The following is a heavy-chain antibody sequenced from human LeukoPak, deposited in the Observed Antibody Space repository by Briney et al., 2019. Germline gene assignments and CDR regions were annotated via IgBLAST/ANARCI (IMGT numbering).Heavy chain of an antibody. CDR3: AKELSTVRDY. Sequence: GGSLRLSCTASGFTFSNYWMSWVRQAPGKGLEWVANINQDESGKNYVDSVKGRFTISRVNAKNSLFLQMNSLRVEDSAVYYCAKELSTVRDYWGQGTLVTVSS. J-gene: IGHJ4*02. V-gene: IGHV3-7*05. CDR2: INQDESGK. D-gene: IGHD3-10*01. CDR1: GFTFSNYW.